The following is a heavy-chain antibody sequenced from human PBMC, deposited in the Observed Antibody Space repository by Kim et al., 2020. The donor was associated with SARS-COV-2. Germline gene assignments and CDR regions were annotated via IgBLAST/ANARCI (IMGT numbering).Heavy chain of an antibody. J-gene: IGHJ4*02. CDR1: GFTFSGSA. Sequence: GGSLRLSCAASGFTFSGSAMHWVRQASGKGLEWVGRIRSKANSYATAYAASVKGRFTISRDDSKNTAYLQMNSLKTEDTAVYYCTRGGDTNGAIVSYYWGQGTLVTVAS. D-gene: IGHD2-8*01. CDR3: TRGGDTNGAIVSYY. CDR2: IRSKANSYAT. V-gene: IGHV3-73*01.